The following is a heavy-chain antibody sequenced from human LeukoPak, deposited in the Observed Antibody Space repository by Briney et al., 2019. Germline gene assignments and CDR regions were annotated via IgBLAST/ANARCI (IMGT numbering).Heavy chain of an antibody. CDR1: GGSISSYY. J-gene: IGHJ6*02. CDR3: ARDVTRQVMDV. CDR2: IYTSGST. V-gene: IGHV4-4*07. D-gene: IGHD2-15*01. Sequence: SETLSLTCTVSGGSISSYYWSWIRQPAGKGLEWIGRIYTSGSTNYNPSLKSRVTISVDKSKNQFSLEMRSVTAADTAVYYCARDVTRQVMDVWGQGTTVTVSS.